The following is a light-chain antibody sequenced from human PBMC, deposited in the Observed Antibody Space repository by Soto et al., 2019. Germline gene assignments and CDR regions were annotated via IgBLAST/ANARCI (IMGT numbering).Light chain of an antibody. CDR1: QSVNSR. Sequence: EIVLTQSPGPLSLSPGERATLSCMASQSVNSRLAWYQHKPGQAPRLLISGASSRATGIPDRFSGSGSATDVTLTISRLEPEEFALYYCQHYGRSPITFGQGTRLEI. CDR3: QHYGRSPIT. J-gene: IGKJ5*01. CDR2: GAS. V-gene: IGKV3-20*01.